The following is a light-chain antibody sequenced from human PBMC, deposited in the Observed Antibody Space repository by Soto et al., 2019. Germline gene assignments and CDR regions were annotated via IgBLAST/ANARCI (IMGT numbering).Light chain of an antibody. CDR1: QAISNY. CDR2: AAS. V-gene: IGKV1-27*01. J-gene: IGKJ1*01. Sequence: DIQMTQSPSSLSASVGDRVTITCRASQAISNYLTWYQQKPGQVPNLLIYAASTLHSGVPSRFSGSGSRTEFTLTISSLQSEDFAVYYCQQYNNWPRTFGQGTKVDIK. CDR3: QQYNNWPRT.